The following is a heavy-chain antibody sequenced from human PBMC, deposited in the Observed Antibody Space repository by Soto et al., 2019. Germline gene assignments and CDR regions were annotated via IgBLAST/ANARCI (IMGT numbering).Heavy chain of an antibody. CDR1: GGSGSSADHY. D-gene: IGHD3-16*01. Sequence: QVQLQESGPGLVKPSETLSLTCTVSGGSGSSADHYWSWIRLPPGKGLEWIGYLYYDGSAYYNPSLRSRVTISVDTSQNQLSLKMSSVIAAGTAVYYCARCWDGLDVWGQGTTVTVSS. CDR2: LYYDGSA. V-gene: IGHV4-61*08. J-gene: IGHJ6*02. CDR3: ARCWDGLDV.